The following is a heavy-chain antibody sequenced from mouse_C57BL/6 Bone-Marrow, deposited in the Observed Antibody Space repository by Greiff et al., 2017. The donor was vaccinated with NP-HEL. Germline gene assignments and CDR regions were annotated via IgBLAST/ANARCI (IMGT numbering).Heavy chain of an antibody. CDR2: ISDGGSYT. V-gene: IGHV5-4*01. CDR3: ARDRGSSPYWCFDV. J-gene: IGHJ1*03. Sequence: EVMLVESGGGLVKPGGSLKLSCAASGFTFSSYAMSWVRQTPEKRLEWVATISDGGSYTYYPDNVKGRFTISRDNAKNNLYLQMSHLKSEDTAMYYCARDRGSSPYWCFDVWGTGTTVTVSS. CDR1: GFTFSSYA. D-gene: IGHD1-1*01.